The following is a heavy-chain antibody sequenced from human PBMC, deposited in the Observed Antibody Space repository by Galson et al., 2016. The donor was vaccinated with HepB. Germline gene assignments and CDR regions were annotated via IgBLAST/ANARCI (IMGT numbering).Heavy chain of an antibody. D-gene: IGHD6-19*01. V-gene: IGHV3-23*01. J-gene: IGHJ5*02. CDR2: IGGSGDATFSIGGSDDDT. Sequence: SLRLSCAASGFTSSHYAMSWVRQAPGKGLEWVSSIGGSGDATFSIGGSDDDTFYADSVKGRFTISRDNAKNSLYLQMNSLRAEDTAVYYCARGRSILERGWYWFDPWGQGTLVTVSS. CDR3: ARGRSILERGWYWFDP. CDR1: GFTSSHYA.